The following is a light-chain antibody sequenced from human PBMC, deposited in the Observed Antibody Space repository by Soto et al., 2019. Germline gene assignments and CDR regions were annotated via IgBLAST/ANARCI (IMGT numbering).Light chain of an antibody. CDR3: QQSYSTPPYT. Sequence: DIRLTQSPSSLSASVGDRVTITCRASQSIGGSLNWYQQKPGKAPNLLIYGASSLQSGVPSRFSGSGSGTDFTLTISSLQPEDFATYYCQQSYSTPPYTFGQGTKLEIK. CDR2: GAS. J-gene: IGKJ2*01. V-gene: IGKV1-39*01. CDR1: QSIGGS.